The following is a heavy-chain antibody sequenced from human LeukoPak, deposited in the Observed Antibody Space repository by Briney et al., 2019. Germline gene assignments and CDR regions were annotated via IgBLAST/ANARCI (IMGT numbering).Heavy chain of an antibody. J-gene: IGHJ4*02. CDR2: LYYSGST. CDR3: ARGSGWYNY. Sequence: PSETLSLTCTVSGGSITNNNYYWDWIRQPPGKGLEWIGDLYYSGSTHYNPSLKSRVTISVDTSKNQFSLELSSVTAADTAVYYCARGSGWYNYWGQGTLVTVSS. CDR1: GGSITNNNYY. V-gene: IGHV4-39*01. D-gene: IGHD6-19*01.